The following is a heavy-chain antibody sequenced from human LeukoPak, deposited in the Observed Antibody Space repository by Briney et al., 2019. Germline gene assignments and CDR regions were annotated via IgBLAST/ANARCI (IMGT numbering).Heavy chain of an antibody. CDR3: ARVSLRPRGYSGYGVDY. CDR1: GGSFSGYY. V-gene: IGHV4-34*01. D-gene: IGHD5-12*01. J-gene: IGHJ4*02. Sequence: ASETLSLTCAAYGGSFSGYYWNWIRQPPGKGLEWIGEINHSGSTNYNPSLKSRVAISVDTSKNQFSLKLSSVTAADTAVYYCARVSLRPRGYSGYGVDYWGQGTLVTVSS. CDR2: INHSGST.